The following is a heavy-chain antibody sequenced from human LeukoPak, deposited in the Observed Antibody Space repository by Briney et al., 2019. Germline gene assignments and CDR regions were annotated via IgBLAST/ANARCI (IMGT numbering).Heavy chain of an antibody. Sequence: GGSLRLSCAASGFTFSSYAMSWVRQAPGKGLEWVSGISGSGDTPYYADSVKGRFTISRDNSKNTLYLQMNSLRAEDTAVYYCAKILGSYWTPGHDYWGQGTLVTVSS. J-gene: IGHJ4*02. CDR2: ISGSGDTP. CDR1: GFTFSSYA. CDR3: AKILGSYWTPGHDY. V-gene: IGHV3-23*01. D-gene: IGHD1-26*01.